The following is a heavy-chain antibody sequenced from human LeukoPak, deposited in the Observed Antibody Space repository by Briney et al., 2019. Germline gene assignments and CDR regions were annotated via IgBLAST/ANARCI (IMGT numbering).Heavy chain of an antibody. V-gene: IGHV3-21*01. CDR3: AIALAGHHFDY. CDR2: ISSSRSYI. Sequence: GRSLRLSCAASGFTLSSYSMKCVRQATGKGLEWVSSISSSRSYIYYADSVKCRFTISRDNAKNSLYLQMNSLRAEDTAVYYCAIALAGHHFDYWGQGTLVTVSS. D-gene: IGHD6-19*01. J-gene: IGHJ4*02. CDR1: GFTLSSYS.